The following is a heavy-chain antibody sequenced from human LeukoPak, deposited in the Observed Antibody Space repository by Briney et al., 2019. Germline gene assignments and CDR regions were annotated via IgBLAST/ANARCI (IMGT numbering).Heavy chain of an antibody. Sequence: SETLSLTCTVPGGSISSGGYYWSWIRQHPGKGLEWLGYIYYSGSTYYNPSLKSRVTISVDTSKNQFSLKLSSVTAADTAVYYCARGINFEYSSSAAGNWFDPWGQGTLVTVSS. V-gene: IGHV4-31*03. D-gene: IGHD6-6*01. CDR2: IYYSGST. CDR1: GGSISSGGYY. CDR3: ARGINFEYSSSAAGNWFDP. J-gene: IGHJ5*02.